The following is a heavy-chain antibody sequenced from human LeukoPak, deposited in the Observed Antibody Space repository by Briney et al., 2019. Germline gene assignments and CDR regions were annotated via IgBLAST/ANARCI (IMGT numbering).Heavy chain of an antibody. J-gene: IGHJ4*02. Sequence: GGSLRLSCAASGFTFSYFGMHWVRPAPGKGLEGVTVISYDGSNKYYADSVKGRFTISRDNSKNTLYLQMNSLRTEDTAVYYCAKGIVSTSAGGFDYWGQGTLVTVSS. D-gene: IGHD2-2*01. CDR1: GFTFSYFG. V-gene: IGHV3-30*18. CDR3: AKGIVSTSAGGFDY. CDR2: ISYDGSNK.